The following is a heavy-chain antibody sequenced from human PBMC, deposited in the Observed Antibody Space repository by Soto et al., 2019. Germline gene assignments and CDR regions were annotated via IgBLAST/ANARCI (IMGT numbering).Heavy chain of an antibody. CDR2: ISYDGSNK. CDR3: AREREYSYGGEYYYGMDV. Sequence: GGSLRLSCAASGFTFSSYAMHWVRQAPGKGLEWVAVISYDGSNKYYADSVKGRFTISRDNSKNTLYLQMNSLRAEDTAVCYCAREREYSYGGEYYYGMDVWGQGTTVTVSS. J-gene: IGHJ6*02. CDR1: GFTFSSYA. V-gene: IGHV3-30-3*01. D-gene: IGHD5-18*01.